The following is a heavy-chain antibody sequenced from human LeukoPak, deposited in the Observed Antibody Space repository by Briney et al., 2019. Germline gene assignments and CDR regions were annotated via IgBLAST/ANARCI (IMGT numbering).Heavy chain of an antibody. CDR2: IIPIFGTA. CDR3: ARARDTAMVTDYYYMDV. Sequence: SVKVSCKASGGTFSSYAISWVRQAPGQGLEWMGGIIPIFGTANYAQKLQGRVTITTDESTSTAYMELSSLRSEDTAVYYCARARDTAMVTDYYYMDVWGKGTTVTVSS. CDR1: GGTFSSYA. D-gene: IGHD5-18*01. V-gene: IGHV1-69*05. J-gene: IGHJ6*03.